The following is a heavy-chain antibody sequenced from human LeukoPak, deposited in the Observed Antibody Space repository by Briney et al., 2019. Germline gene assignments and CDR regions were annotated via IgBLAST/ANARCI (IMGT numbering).Heavy chain of an antibody. D-gene: IGHD6-19*01. V-gene: IGHV1-2*02. CDR2: VNSNSGGT. CDR1: GYTFTGYY. CDR3: ARWRYSSGWSPDDY. Sequence: ASVKVSCKASGYTFTGYYIHWVRQAPGQGLEWMGWVNSNSGGTNYAQNFQDRVTMTRDTSISTAFMELTSLRSDDTAVYYCARWRYSSGWSPDDYWGQGTLVTVSS. J-gene: IGHJ4*02.